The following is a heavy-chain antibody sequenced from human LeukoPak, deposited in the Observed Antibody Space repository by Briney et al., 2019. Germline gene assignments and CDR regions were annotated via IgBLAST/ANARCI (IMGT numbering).Heavy chain of an antibody. D-gene: IGHD6-19*01. CDR2: ISYSGST. V-gene: IGHV4-59*08. J-gene: IGHJ4*02. Sequence: SSETLSLTCTVSGGSISGYYWSWIRQPPGKGLEWIGYISYSGSTNCNPSLKSRVSISVDTSKNQFSLNLYSLTAADTAVYYCARHGSGWSFDYWGQGTLITVSS. CDR1: GGSISGYY. CDR3: ARHGSGWSFDY.